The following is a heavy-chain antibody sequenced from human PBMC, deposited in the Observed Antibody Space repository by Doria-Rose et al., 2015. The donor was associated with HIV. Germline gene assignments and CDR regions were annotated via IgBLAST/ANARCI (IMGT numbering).Heavy chain of an antibody. CDR3: ARIKSSRWYHKYYFDF. CDR2: IFSDDKR. D-gene: IGHD6-13*01. J-gene: IGHJ4*02. V-gene: IGHV2-26*01. CDR1: GVSLSSPGMG. Sequence: SGPVLVKPTETLTLTCTVSGVSLSSPGMGVSWIRQPPGKALEWLANIFSDDKRSYKTSLKSRLTISRGTSKSQVVLTMTDMDPVDTATYYCARIKSSRWYHKYYFDFWCQGTLVIVSA.